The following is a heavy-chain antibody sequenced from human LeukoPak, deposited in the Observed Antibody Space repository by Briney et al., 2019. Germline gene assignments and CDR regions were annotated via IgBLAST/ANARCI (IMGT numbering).Heavy chain of an antibody. Sequence: GGSLRLSCAASGFTFSSYSMNWVRQAPGKGLEWVSAISGSGGSTYYADSVKGRFTISRDNSKNTLYLQMNSLRAEDTAVYYCAKGCCGWYNFDYWGQGTLVTVSS. CDR3: AKGCCGWYNFDY. D-gene: IGHD6-19*01. V-gene: IGHV3-23*01. CDR1: GFTFSSYS. CDR2: ISGSGGST. J-gene: IGHJ4*02.